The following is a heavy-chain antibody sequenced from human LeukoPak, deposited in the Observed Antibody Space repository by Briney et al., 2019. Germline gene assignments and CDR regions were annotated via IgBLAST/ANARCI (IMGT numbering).Heavy chain of an antibody. J-gene: IGHJ5*02. Sequence: SETLSLTCTVSGGSISGYYLTWIRQPPGKGLEWIGYIYSSGSTNYNPSLKSRVTISVDTSKNQFSLKLNSVTAADTAVYYCARTTEDCSSTSCYQYWFDPWGQGTLVTVSS. CDR1: GGSISGYY. V-gene: IGHV4-59*01. D-gene: IGHD2-2*01. CDR3: ARTTEDCSSTSCYQYWFDP. CDR2: IYSSGST.